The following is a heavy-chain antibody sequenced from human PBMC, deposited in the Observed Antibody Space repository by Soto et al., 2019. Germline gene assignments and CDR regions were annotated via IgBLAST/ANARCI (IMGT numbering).Heavy chain of an antibody. CDR2: INAGNGNT. CDR1: GYTFTSYA. V-gene: IGHV1-3*01. Sequence: ASVKVSCKASGYTFTSYAMHWVRQAPGQRLEWMGWINAGNGNTKYSQKFQGRVTITRDTSASTAYMELSSLRSEDTAVYYSARDRYCSGGSCYSANYWGQGTLVTVSS. D-gene: IGHD2-15*01. CDR3: ARDRYCSGGSCYSANY. J-gene: IGHJ4*02.